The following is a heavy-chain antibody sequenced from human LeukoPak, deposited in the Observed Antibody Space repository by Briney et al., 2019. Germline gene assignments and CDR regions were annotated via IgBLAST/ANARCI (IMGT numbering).Heavy chain of an antibody. V-gene: IGHV1-8*01. CDR3: ARGRRLITFGGVIAY. D-gene: IGHD3-16*01. J-gene: IGHJ4*02. Sequence: GASVKVSCKASGYTFTSYDIDWVRQATGQGLEWMGWMYPNSGNTGYAQKFQGRVTMTRNTSISTAYMELSSLRSEDTAVYYCARGRRLITFGGVIAYWGQGTLVTVSS. CDR1: GYTFTSYD. CDR2: MYPNSGNT.